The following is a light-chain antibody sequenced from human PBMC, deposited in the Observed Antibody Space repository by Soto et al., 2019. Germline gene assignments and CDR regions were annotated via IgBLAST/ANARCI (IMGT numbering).Light chain of an antibody. J-gene: IGKJ4*02. CDR1: LSISSW. Sequence: DIQMTQSPSSVSASVGDRVTITCRASLSISSWLAWYQQKPGKAPKLLIYAASTLQSGVPSRFSGSGSGTDFTLTISSLQPDDFATYYCQQYNSYPCTFGGGTKVEIK. CDR2: AAS. CDR3: QQYNSYPCT. V-gene: IGKV1-12*01.